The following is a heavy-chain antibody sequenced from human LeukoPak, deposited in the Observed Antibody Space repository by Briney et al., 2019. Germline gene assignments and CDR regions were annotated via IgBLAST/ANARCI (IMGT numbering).Heavy chain of an antibody. J-gene: IGHJ4*02. CDR3: ARRVAVAGRDFDY. Sequence: GGSLRLSCAASGFTFSSYSMNWVRQAPGKGLEWVSSISSSSSYIYYADSVKGRFTISRDNAKNSPYLQMNSLRAEDTAVYYCARRVAVAGRDFDYWGQGTLVTVSS. CDR2: ISSSSSYI. V-gene: IGHV3-21*01. D-gene: IGHD6-19*01. CDR1: GFTFSSYS.